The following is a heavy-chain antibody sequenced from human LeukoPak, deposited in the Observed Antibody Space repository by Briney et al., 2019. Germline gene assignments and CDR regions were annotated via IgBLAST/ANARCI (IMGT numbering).Heavy chain of an antibody. D-gene: IGHD1-1*01. CDR3: ARNAAYNLDY. CDR1: GGSISNGYW. J-gene: IGHJ4*02. V-gene: IGHV4-4*02. Sequence: SETLCLTCAVSGGSISNGYWWSWVRQPPGKGLEWIGEIYHSGSTNYNPSLKSRVTISVDKSKSLFSLNLNSINAADTAVYYCARNAAYNLDYWGQGTLVTVSS. CDR2: IYHSGST.